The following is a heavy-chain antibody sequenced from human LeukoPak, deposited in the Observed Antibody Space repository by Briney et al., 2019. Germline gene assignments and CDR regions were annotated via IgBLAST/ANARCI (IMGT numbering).Heavy chain of an antibody. D-gene: IGHD2-15*01. V-gene: IGHV3-23*01. Sequence: GSLRLSCAASGFTFSSYAKSWVRQAPGKGLEWVSAISGSGGSTYYADSVKGRFTISRDNSKNTLYLQMNSLRAEDTAVYYCAKDRSIVVVVAAEGWGQGTLVTVSS. J-gene: IGHJ4*02. CDR2: ISGSGGST. CDR3: AKDRSIVVVVAAEG. CDR1: GFTFSSYA.